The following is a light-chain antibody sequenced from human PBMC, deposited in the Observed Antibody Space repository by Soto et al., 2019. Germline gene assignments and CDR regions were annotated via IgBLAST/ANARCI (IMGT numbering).Light chain of an antibody. Sequence: EIVLTQSPGTLSLSPGERATLSCRASQSVSSSYLACYQQKPGQAPRLLIYGASSRATGIPDRFSGSGSGTDFNFTISSLQSEDFALYYCQQYHDWPQTFGQGTKV. CDR2: GAS. V-gene: IGKV3-20*01. CDR3: QQYHDWPQT. J-gene: IGKJ1*01. CDR1: QSVSSSY.